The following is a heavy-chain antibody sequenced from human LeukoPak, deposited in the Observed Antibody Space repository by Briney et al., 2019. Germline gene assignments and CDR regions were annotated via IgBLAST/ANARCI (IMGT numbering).Heavy chain of an antibody. D-gene: IGHD3-10*01. CDR3: ARDSGTTGEVKFDP. V-gene: IGHV4-4*07. Sequence: SETLSLTCTVSGGSISSYYLSWIRQPAGKGLEWIGRIYSRGTTYNPSLKDRVTMSADTSRNHVSLTLNSVTAADTAAYYCARDSGTTGEVKFDPWGQGTLVTVSS. J-gene: IGHJ5*02. CDR2: IYSRGT. CDR1: GGSISSYY.